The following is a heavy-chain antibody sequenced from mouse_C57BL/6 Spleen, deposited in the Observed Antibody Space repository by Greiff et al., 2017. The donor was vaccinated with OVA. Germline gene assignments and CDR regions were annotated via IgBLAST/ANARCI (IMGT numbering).Heavy chain of an antibody. D-gene: IGHD1-1*01. CDR2: INPNTGGT. CDR1: GYTFTDYY. V-gene: IGHV1-26*01. CDR3: ARRYYDPDYYARDY. J-gene: IGHJ4*01. Sequence: EVQLQQSGPELVKPGASVKISCKASGYTFTDYYMNWVKQSHGKSLEWIGDINPNTGGTSYNQKFKGKATLTVDKSSSTAYMELRRLTSEDSAVYYCARRYYDPDYYARDYWGQGTSVTVSS.